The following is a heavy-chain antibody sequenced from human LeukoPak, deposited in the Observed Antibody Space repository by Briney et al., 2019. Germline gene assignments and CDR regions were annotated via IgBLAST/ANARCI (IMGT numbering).Heavy chain of an antibody. CDR1: GFTFSSYA. V-gene: IGHV3-7*01. Sequence: PGRSLRLSCAASGFTFSSYAMHWVRQAPGKGLEWVANIKQDGSEKYYVDSVKGRFTISRDNAKNSLYLEMNSLRAEDTALYYCAREPHFPGGSYFDYWGQGTLVTVSS. J-gene: IGHJ4*02. D-gene: IGHD1-26*01. CDR2: IKQDGSEK. CDR3: AREPHFPGGSYFDY.